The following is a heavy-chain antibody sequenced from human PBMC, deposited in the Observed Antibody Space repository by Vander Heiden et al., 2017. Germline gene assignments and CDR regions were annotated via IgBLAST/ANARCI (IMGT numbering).Heavy chain of an antibody. V-gene: IGHV4-59*11. CDR1: GGSISSHY. CDR2: IYYSGST. CDR3: ARGGQNCSGGSCQPGWFDP. D-gene: IGHD2-15*01. J-gene: IGHJ5*02. Sequence: QVQLQEPGPGLEKPSETLSLTSTVTGGSISSHYWTWTRHPPGKGLEWIGYIYYSGSTNYNPSLKSRVTISVDTSKNQFSLKLSSVTAADTAVYYCARGGQNCSGGSCQPGWFDPWGQGTLVTVSS.